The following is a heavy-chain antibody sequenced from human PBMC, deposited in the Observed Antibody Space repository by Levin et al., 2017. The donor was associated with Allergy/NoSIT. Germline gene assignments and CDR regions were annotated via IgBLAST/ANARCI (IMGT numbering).Heavy chain of an antibody. V-gene: IGHV3-7*01. CDR3: ARVMPQGIVVVPAAEYIFDY. CDR1: GFTFSSYW. D-gene: IGHD2-2*01. Sequence: GESLKISCAASGFTFSSYWMSWVRQAPGKGLEWVANIKQDGSEKYYVDSVKGRFTISRDNAKNSLYLQMNSLRAEDTAVYYCARVMPQGIVVVPAAEYIFDYWGQGTLVTVSS. CDR2: IKQDGSEK. J-gene: IGHJ4*02.